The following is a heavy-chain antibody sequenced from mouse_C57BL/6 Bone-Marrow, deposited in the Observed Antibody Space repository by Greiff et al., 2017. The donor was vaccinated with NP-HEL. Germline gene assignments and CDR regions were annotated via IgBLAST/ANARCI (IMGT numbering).Heavy chain of an antibody. D-gene: IGHD1-1*01. V-gene: IGHV1-82*01. CDR1: GYAFSSSW. CDR3: AYYYGSSCFGY. J-gene: IGHJ2*01. CDR2: IYPGDGDT. Sequence: QVQLQQSGPELVKPGASVKISCKASGYAFSSSWMNWVKQRPGKGLEWIGRIYPGDGDTNYNGKFKGKATLTADKSSSTAYMQLSSLTSEDSAVYFCAYYYGSSCFGYWGQGTTLTVSS.